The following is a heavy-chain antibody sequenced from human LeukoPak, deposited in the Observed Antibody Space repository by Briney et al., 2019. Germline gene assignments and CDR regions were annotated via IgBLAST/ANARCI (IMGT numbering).Heavy chain of an antibody. CDR2: IYSGGST. D-gene: IGHD3-10*01. V-gene: IGHV3-53*01. J-gene: IGHJ4*02. CDR3: ARDPHGSGSYYNGDY. Sequence: PGGSLRLSCAASGFTVSSNYMSWVRQAPGKGLEWVSVIYSGGSTYYADSVKGRFNISRDNSKNTLYLQMNSLRAEDTAVYYCARDPHGSGSYYNGDYWGQGTLVTVSS. CDR1: GFTVSSNY.